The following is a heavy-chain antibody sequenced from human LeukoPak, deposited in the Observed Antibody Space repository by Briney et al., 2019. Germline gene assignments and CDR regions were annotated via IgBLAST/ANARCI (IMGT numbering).Heavy chain of an antibody. CDR1: GYTFTDYY. J-gene: IGHJ4*02. CDR2: VDPEDGET. CDR3: AIGLGGVRDY. V-gene: IGHV1-69-2*01. Sequence: ASVKVSCKVSGYTFTDYYMHWVPQAPGKGLEWMGLVDPEDGETIYAEKFQGRVTITADTSTDTAYMELSSLRSEDTAVYYCAIGLGGVRDYWGQGTLVTVSS. D-gene: IGHD3-3*01.